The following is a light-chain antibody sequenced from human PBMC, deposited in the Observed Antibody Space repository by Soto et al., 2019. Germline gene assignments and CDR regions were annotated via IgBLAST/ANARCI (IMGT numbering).Light chain of an antibody. J-gene: IGLJ2*01. CDR1: SGHSRYA. CDR3: QTWGTGLVV. CDR2: VTSDGSH. V-gene: IGLV4-69*01. Sequence: QTVVTQLPSASASLGASVKITCTRSSGHSRYAIAWHQQQPEKGPRYLMKVTSDGSHIKGDGIPDRFSGSSSGAELYLTISSLQSEDESDYFCQTWGTGLVVFGGGTKLTVL.